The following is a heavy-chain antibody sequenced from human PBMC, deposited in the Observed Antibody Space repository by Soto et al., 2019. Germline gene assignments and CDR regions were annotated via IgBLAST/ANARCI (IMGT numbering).Heavy chain of an antibody. J-gene: IGHJ6*02. CDR3: ARQAPYRSRGFQYYYYGMDV. Sequence: QVQLVQSGAEVKKPGSSVKVSCKASGGTFSSYAISWVRQAPGQGLEWMGGIIPIFGTANYAPKFQGRVTITADESTSTAHMELHKLRSEDKAVYYCARQAPYRSRGFQYYYYGMDVWGQGTPVTVSS. D-gene: IGHD6-13*01. CDR1: GGTFSSYA. CDR2: IIPIFGTA. V-gene: IGHV1-69*01.